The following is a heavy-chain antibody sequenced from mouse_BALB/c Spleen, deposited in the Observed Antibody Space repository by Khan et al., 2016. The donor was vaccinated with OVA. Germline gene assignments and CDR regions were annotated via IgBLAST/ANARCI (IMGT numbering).Heavy chain of an antibody. CDR2: INPHIGET. Sequence: VQLQQSGPELVKPWASVKISCKASGYSFTGYFMNWVMQRHGKSLEWIGRINPHIGETFYNQKFKGKATLTVDESSSTAHMELRCLASEDSAVYYCTRIYRSDFDYWGQGTTLTVSS. CDR3: TRIYRSDFDY. J-gene: IGHJ2*01. V-gene: IGHV1-20*02. CDR1: GYSFTGYF. D-gene: IGHD1-1*01.